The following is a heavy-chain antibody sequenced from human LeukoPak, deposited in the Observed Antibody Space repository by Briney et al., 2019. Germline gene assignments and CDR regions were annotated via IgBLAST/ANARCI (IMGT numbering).Heavy chain of an antibody. CDR2: IFYAGST. Sequence: SETLSLTCTVSGGSISTGSYYWGWIRQPPGKGLEWLGSIFYAGSTYYNPSLKSRVTISVDTSKNQFSLKLSAVTAADTAVYYCARVGGTALIAAAGTRGGLNWFDPWGQGTLVTVSS. CDR1: GGSISTGSYY. V-gene: IGHV4-39*01. J-gene: IGHJ5*02. D-gene: IGHD6-13*01. CDR3: ARVGGTALIAAAGTRGGLNWFDP.